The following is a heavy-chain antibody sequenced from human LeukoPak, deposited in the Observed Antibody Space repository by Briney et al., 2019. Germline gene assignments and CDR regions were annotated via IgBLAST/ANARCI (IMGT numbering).Heavy chain of an antibody. V-gene: IGHV3-74*01. D-gene: IGHD4-17*01. J-gene: IGHJ4*02. Sequence: GGSLRLSCAASGFTLSSYWMHWVRQAPGKGLVWVSRVNTDGRTTTYADSVKGRFTISRDNAKNTLFLQMNSLRVEDTAVYYCSKDLSGAHDYWGQGTVVTVSS. CDR2: VNTDGRTT. CDR1: GFTLSSYW. CDR3: SKDLSGAHDY.